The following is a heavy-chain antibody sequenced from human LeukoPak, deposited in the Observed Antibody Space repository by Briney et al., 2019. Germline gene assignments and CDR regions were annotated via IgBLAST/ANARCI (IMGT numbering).Heavy chain of an antibody. V-gene: IGHV4-34*01. CDR1: GGSFSGYY. D-gene: IGHD2-2*01. Sequence: NSSETLSLTCAVYGGSFSGYYWSWIRQPPGKGLEWIGEINHSGSTNYNPSLKSRVTISVDTSKNQFSLKVSSVTAADTAVYYCARGRIDCSGTSCAAGSWFDPWGQGTLVTVSS. J-gene: IGHJ5*02. CDR3: ARGRIDCSGTSCAAGSWFDP. CDR2: INHSGST.